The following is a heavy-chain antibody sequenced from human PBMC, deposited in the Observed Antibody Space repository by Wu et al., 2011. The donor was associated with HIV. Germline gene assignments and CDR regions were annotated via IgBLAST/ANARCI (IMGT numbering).Heavy chain of an antibody. Sequence: EWMGIIYPGDSDTRYSPSFRRPGHHLADKSSSIAYLQWNSLKASDTAMYYCAAGSTSWSLVDYWGQGTLVTVSS. D-gene: IGHD2-2*01. J-gene: IGHJ4*02. CDR3: AAGSTSWSLVDY. V-gene: IGHV5-51*01. CDR2: IYPGDSDT.